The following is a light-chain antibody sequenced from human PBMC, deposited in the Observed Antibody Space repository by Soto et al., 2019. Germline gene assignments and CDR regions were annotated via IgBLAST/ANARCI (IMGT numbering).Light chain of an antibody. J-gene: IGKJ4*01. CDR3: QQYGSSPLT. V-gene: IGKV3-20*01. Sequence: EIVLTQSPGTLSLSPGERDTLSCRASESVSDNYLAWYQQRSGQAPRLVIYGASSRASAVPDRFSGSGSGADFTLTISRLEPEDFAVYYCQQYGSSPLTFGGGTKVDIK. CDR2: GAS. CDR1: ESVSDNY.